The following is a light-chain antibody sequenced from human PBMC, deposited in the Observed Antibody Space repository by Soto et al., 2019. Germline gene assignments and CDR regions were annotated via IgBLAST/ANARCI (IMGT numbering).Light chain of an antibody. CDR1: QDISTY. V-gene: IGKV1-8*01. CDR2: AAS. CDR3: QQYYSYPRT. Sequence: AIRMTQSPSSFSASTGDRVTITCRASQDISTYLAWYQQKARKAPKLLIYAASTLQTGVPSRFSVSASVTDFTLTISYLQSEDFATYYCQQYYSYPRTFGQGTKVEIK. J-gene: IGKJ1*01.